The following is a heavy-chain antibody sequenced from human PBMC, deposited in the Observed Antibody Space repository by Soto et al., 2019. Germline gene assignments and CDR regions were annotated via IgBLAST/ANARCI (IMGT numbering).Heavy chain of an antibody. CDR2: INAGNGNT. D-gene: IGHD2-21*02. J-gene: IGHJ4*02. Sequence: QVQLVQSGAEEKKPGASVKGSCKASGYTFTSYAMHWVRQAPGQRLEWMGWINAGNGNTKYSQKFQGRVTITRDTSASTAYMELSSLRSEDTAGYYCARSIVVVTALDYWGQGTLVTVSS. CDR3: ARSIVVVTALDY. CDR1: GYTFTSYA. V-gene: IGHV1-3*05.